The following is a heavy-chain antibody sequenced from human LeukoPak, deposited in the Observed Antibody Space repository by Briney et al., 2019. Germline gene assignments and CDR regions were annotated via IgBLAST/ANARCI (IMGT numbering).Heavy chain of an antibody. Sequence: GGSLRLSCAASGFTFSSYAISWVRQAPGKGLEWVSAISGSGGSTYYADSVKGRFTISRDNSKNTLYLQMNSLRAEDTAVYYCAKDLYDSSGYYLYYFDYWGQGTLVTVSS. CDR3: AKDLYDSSGYYLYYFDY. D-gene: IGHD3-22*01. V-gene: IGHV3-23*01. CDR2: ISGSGGST. J-gene: IGHJ4*02. CDR1: GFTFSSYA.